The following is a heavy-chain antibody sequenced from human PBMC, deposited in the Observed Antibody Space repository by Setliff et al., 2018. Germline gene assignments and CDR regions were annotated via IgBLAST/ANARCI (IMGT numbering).Heavy chain of an antibody. V-gene: IGHV4-34*01. Sequence: PSETLSLTCAVYGGSFSDYWWSWIRQLPGKGLEWIAEIHHSGSTNFHPSLKSRVAISVEPSKNQFYLNLRSVTAADTAVYFCARGTKTMVINYWYFDVWGRGTPVTVSS. CDR3: ARGTKTMVINYWYFDV. CDR1: GGSFSDYW. J-gene: IGHJ2*01. CDR2: IHHSGST. D-gene: IGHD4-17*01.